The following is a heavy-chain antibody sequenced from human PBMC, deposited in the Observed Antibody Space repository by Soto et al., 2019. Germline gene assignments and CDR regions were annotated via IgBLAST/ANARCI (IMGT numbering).Heavy chain of an antibody. CDR2: IYYSGST. CDR3: ARSSQPDHDYVWGSYRSPFYGMDV. CDR1: GGSISSYY. J-gene: IGHJ6*02. D-gene: IGHD3-16*02. Sequence: PSETLSLTCTVSGGSISSYYWSWIRQPPGKGLEWIGYIYYSGSTNYNPSLKSRVTISVDTSKNQFSLKLSSVTAADTAVYYCARSSQPDHDYVWGSYRSPFYGMDVWGQGTTVTVSS. V-gene: IGHV4-59*01.